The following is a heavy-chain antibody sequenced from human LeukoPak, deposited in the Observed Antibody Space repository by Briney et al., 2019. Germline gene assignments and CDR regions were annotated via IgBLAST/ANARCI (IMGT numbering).Heavy chain of an antibody. J-gene: IGHJ4*02. CDR1: GFTFSSYA. V-gene: IGHV3-7*01. Sequence: GGSLRLSCAASGFTFSSYAMSWVRQAPGKGLEWVANIKEDGSEKNYVDSVKGRFTISRDNAKNSMYLQVNSLRAEDTAVYYCATEADGSGSAWVKWGPPYYLDSWGQGTLVTVSS. CDR2: IKEDGSEK. D-gene: IGHD3-10*01. CDR3: ATEADGSGSAWVKWGPPYYLDS.